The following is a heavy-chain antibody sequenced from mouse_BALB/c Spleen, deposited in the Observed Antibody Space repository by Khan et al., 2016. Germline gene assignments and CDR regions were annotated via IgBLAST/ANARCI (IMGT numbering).Heavy chain of an antibody. CDR2: LDPANGNT. CDR3: ARGRTAFAY. D-gene: IGHD4-1*01. V-gene: IGHV14-3*02. CDR1: GFNITDTY. J-gene: IGHJ3*01. Sequence: VQLQQSGAELVKPGASVKLSCTASGFNITDTYMHWVKQRPEQGLEWIGRLDPANGNTKYDPNFQGKAPITADTSSNTAYLQLSSLTSEDTAVYCCARGRTAFAYWGRGYLVTVSA.